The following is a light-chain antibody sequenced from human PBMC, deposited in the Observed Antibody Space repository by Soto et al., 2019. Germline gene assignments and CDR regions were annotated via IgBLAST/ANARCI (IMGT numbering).Light chain of an antibody. J-gene: IGKJ1*01. CDR2: DAS. Sequence: EIVLTQSPATLSLSPGERATLSCRASQSVSRSLAWYQQKPGQAPRLLIYDASKRATGIPARFSGSGSGTDFTLTISSPEPEDFAVYYCQQRFHWPGTFGQGTKVDIK. CDR3: QQRFHWPGT. CDR1: QSVSRS. V-gene: IGKV3-11*01.